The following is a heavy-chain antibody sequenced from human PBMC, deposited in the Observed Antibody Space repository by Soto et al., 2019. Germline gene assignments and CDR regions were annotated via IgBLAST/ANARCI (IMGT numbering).Heavy chain of an antibody. CDR1: GFTFRSYE. D-gene: IGHD4-17*01. V-gene: IGHV3-48*03. CDR3: ARGAFPYGDNVSRYFDP. J-gene: IGHJ5*02. Sequence: GGSLRLSCAASGFTFRSYEMTWVRQAPGKGLGLFSYISNTGSAIYYAESVKGRFTISRDNARSSLFLQMSSLRVEDTAVYYCARGAFPYGDNVSRYFDPWGRGTLVTVSS. CDR2: ISNTGSAI.